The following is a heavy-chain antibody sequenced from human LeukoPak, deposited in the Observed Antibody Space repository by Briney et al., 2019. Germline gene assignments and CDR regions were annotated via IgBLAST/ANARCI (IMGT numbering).Heavy chain of an antibody. CDR3: ARDRGSTVVTNSYYYGMDV. CDR1: GYTFTGYY. CDR2: INPNSGGT. J-gene: IGHJ6*02. Sequence: GASVKVSCKASGYTFTGYYMHWVRQAPGQGLEWMGWINPNSGGTNYAQKFQGWVTMTRDTSISTAYMELSRLRSDDTAVYYCARDRGSTVVTNSYYYGMDVWGQGTTVTVSS. V-gene: IGHV1-2*04. D-gene: IGHD4-23*01.